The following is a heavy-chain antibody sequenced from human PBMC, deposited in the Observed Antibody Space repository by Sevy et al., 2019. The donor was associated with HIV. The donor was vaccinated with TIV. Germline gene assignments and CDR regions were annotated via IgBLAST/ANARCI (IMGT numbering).Heavy chain of an antibody. J-gene: IGHJ6*02. CDR2: IRYDGSNK. D-gene: IGHD2-15*01. CDR3: ATSRYCSGGSCYGADYYYGMDV. V-gene: IGHV3-30*02. CDR1: GFTFSSYG. Sequence: GGSLRLSCAASGFTFSSYGMHWVRQAPGKGLEWVAFIRYDGSNKYYADSVKGRLTISRDNSKNTLYLKMNGLRAEDTAVYYCATSRYCSGGSCYGADYYYGMDVWGQGTTVTVSS.